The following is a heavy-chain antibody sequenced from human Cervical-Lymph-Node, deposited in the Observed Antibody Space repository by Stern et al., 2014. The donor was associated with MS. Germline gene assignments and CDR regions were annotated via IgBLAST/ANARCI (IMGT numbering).Heavy chain of an antibody. J-gene: IGHJ4*02. CDR1: SGFIGNNY. D-gene: IGHD3-16*02. CDR2: LYYSGST. V-gene: IGHV4-59*01. CDR3: ARAGPYDYIWGNFRHRAFYFDS. Sequence: QVQLQESGPGLVKPSETLSLMCSVSSGFIGNNYWSWIRQPPGKGLEWIGHLYYSGSTYYNPSLKSRVTISLDTSKNQVSLRLSSVTAADTAVYYCARAGPYDYIWGNFRHRAFYFDSWGQGALVTVSS.